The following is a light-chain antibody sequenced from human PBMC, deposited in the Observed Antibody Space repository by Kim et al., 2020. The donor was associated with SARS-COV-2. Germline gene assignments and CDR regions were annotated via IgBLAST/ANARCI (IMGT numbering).Light chain of an antibody. Sequence: DIQMTQSPSSLSASVGDRVTITCRASQSISSYLNWYQQKPGKAPKLLIYAASSLQSGVPSRFSGSGSGTDFTLTISSLQPEDFATYYCQQSYSTPPITFGQGTRPDI. V-gene: IGKV1-39*01. J-gene: IGKJ5*01. CDR2: AAS. CDR1: QSISSY. CDR3: QQSYSTPPIT.